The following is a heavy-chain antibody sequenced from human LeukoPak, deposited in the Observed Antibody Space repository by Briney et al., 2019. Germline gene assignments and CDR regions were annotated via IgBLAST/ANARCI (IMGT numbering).Heavy chain of an antibody. CDR3: ANRMTF. CDR2: ISSSSSYI. J-gene: IGHJ4*02. D-gene: IGHD1-14*01. Sequence: SGGSLRLSCAASGLTFDDYAMHRVRQAPGKGLEWVSSISSSSSYIYYADSVKGRFTISRHNSKNTLFLQMDSLRTEDTAIYYCANRMTFGGQGTLVTVSS. V-gene: IGHV3-21*04. CDR1: GLTFDDYA.